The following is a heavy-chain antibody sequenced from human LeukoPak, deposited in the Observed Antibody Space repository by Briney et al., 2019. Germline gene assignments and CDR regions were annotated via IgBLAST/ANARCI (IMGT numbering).Heavy chain of an antibody. CDR1: GGSISSSSYY. Sequence: SETLCLTCTVSGGSISSSSYYWGWIRQPPGKGLEWIGSIDYSGSTYYNPSLKSRVTISVDTSSNQFSLKLSSVTAADTAVYYCARCGYYDFWSGYNPATFDYWGQGTLVTVSS. CDR2: IDYSGST. V-gene: IGHV4-39*01. J-gene: IGHJ4*02. CDR3: ARCGYYDFWSGYNPATFDY. D-gene: IGHD3-3*01.